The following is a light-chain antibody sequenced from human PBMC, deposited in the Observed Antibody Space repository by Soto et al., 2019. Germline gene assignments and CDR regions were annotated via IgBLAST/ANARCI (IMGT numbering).Light chain of an antibody. CDR1: QGIRNS. CDR3: QQLTTFPLT. V-gene: IGKV1-9*01. Sequence: DIQLTQSPSFLSASVGDSVNITCRASQGIRNSLAWFQQKSGQAPNLLMYSASVLQSGVPSRFSGSGSGTEFTLTISSLQPEDFATYYCQQLTTFPLTFGGGTKVEVK. CDR2: SAS. J-gene: IGKJ4*01.